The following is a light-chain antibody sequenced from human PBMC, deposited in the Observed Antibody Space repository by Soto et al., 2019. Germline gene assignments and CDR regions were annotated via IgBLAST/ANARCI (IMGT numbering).Light chain of an antibody. V-gene: IGKV3D-20*02. J-gene: IGKJ1*01. CDR1: QSISSNY. Sequence: EVVLTQSPGTRSLSPGERVTLSCRASQSISSNYLAWYQQKPGQAPRLLIYGASSRATGVPDRFSGSGSGTDFTLTINSLEPEDFALYYCQQRYNWPPTFGQGTKVDIK. CDR3: QQRYNWPPT. CDR2: GAS.